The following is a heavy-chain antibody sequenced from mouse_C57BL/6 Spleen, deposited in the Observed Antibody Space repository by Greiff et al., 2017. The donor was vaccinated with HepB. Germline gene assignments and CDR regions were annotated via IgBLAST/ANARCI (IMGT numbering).Heavy chain of an antibody. J-gene: IGHJ2*01. CDR2: ILPGSGST. D-gene: IGHD1-1*01. CDR1: GYTFTGYW. V-gene: IGHV1-9*01. CDR3: ARSPTYYYGSSSYFDY. Sequence: QVQLKESGAELMKPGASVKLSCKATGYTFTGYWIEWVKQRPGHGLEWIGEILPGSGSTNYNEKFKGKATFTADTSSNTAYMQLSSLTTEDSAIYYCARSPTYYYGSSSYFDYWGQGTTLTVSS.